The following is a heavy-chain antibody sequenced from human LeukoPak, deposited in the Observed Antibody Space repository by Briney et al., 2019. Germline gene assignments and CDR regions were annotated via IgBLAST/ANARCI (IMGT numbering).Heavy chain of an antibody. CDR3: ARQVHSGAWYEAHYNYYIDV. J-gene: IGHJ6*03. V-gene: IGHV4-59*08. Sequence: SETLSLTCAVYGGSFSGYYWSWIRQPPGKGLEWIGYIYYSGNTNYNPSLKSRVTISVDTSKNQFSLRLTSVTVADRAVYYCARQVHSGAWYEAHYNYYIDVWDKGTTVTISS. CDR2: IYYSGNT. CDR1: GGSFSGYY. D-gene: IGHD6-19*01.